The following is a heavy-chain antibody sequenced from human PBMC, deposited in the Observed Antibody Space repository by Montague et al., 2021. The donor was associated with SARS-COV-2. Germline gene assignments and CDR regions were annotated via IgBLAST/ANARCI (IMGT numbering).Heavy chain of an antibody. Sequence: PALVKPTQTLTLTCTFSGFSLSTSGMCVSWIRQPPGKALEWLALIDWDDDKYYSTSLKTRLTISKDTPKNQVVLTMTNMGPVDTATFYCARIPTAGKPMGNCYAYGMDVWGQGTTVTVSS. J-gene: IGHJ6*02. V-gene: IGHV2-70*01. CDR3: ARIPTAGKPMGNCYAYGMDV. CDR1: GFSLSTSGMC. D-gene: IGHD3-10*01. CDR2: IDWDDDK.